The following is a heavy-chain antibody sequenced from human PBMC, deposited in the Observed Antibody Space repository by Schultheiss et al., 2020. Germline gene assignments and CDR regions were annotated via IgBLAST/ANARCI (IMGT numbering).Heavy chain of an antibody. CDR1: GGSFSGYY. CDR3: ARDLGYCSSTSCSNPFDY. CDR2: IYYSGST. J-gene: IGHJ4*02. V-gene: IGHV4-59*01. D-gene: IGHD2-2*01. Sequence: SETLSLTCAVYGGSFSGYYWSWIRQPPGKGLEWIGYIYYSGSTNYNPSLKSRVTISVDTSKNQFSLKLSSVTAADTAVYYCARDLGYCSSTSCSNPFDYWGQGTLVTVSS.